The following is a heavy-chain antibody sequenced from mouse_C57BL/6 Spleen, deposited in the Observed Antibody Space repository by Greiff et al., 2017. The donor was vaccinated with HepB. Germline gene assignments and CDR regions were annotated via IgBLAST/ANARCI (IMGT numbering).Heavy chain of an antibody. CDR2: IWSGGST. Sequence: VKLVESGPGLVQPSQSLSITCTVSGFSLTSYGVHWVRQSPGKGLEWLGVIWSGGSTDYNAAFISRLSISKDNSKSQVFFKMNSLQADDTAIYYCARSYSNYFDYWGQGTTLTVSS. CDR1: GFSLTSYG. CDR3: ARSYSNYFDY. V-gene: IGHV2-2*01. J-gene: IGHJ2*01. D-gene: IGHD2-5*01.